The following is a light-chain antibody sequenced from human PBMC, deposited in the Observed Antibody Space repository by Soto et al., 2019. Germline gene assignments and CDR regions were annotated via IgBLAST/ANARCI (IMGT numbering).Light chain of an antibody. CDR2: KIS. J-gene: IGKJ2*01. V-gene: IGKV2-30*01. CDR1: QGLVYSDGNIY. CDR3: MQGTHCPFT. Sequence: EVVMTQSPLSLPVTLGQPASLSCKSTQGLVYSDGNIYLNWFHQRPGQSPRRLIHKISDRDSGVPDRFSGSGSGTDFTMEISRVEAEDVVIYYCMQGTHCPFTFGQGTKLEIK.